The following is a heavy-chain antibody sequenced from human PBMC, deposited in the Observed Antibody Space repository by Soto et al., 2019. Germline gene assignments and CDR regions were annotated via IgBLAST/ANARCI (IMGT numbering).Heavy chain of an antibody. Sequence: PSETLSLTCTVSGGSISSGGYYWSWIRQHPGKGLEWIGYIYYSGSTYYNPSLKSRVTISVDTSKNQFSLKLSSVTAADTAVYYCARGGRSITIFGVANEAFDIWGQGTMVT. CDR3: ARGGRSITIFGVANEAFDI. V-gene: IGHV4-31*03. CDR1: GGSISSGGYY. J-gene: IGHJ3*02. D-gene: IGHD3-3*01. CDR2: IYYSGST.